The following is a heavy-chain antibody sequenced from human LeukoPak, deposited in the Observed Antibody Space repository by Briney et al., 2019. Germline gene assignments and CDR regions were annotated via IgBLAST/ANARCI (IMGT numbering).Heavy chain of an antibody. D-gene: IGHD3-9*01. V-gene: IGHV4-4*07. J-gene: IGHJ3*02. Sequence: SETLSLTCTVSGGSISSYYWSWIRQPAGKGLEWIGRIYTSGSTNYSPSLKSRVTMSVDTSKNQFSLKLSSVTAADTAVYYCARAHILTGYSDDAFDIWGQGTMVTVSS. CDR3: ARAHILTGYSDDAFDI. CDR2: IYTSGST. CDR1: GGSISSYY.